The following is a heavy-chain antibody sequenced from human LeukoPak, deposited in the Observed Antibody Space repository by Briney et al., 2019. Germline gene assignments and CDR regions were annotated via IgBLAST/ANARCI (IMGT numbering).Heavy chain of an antibody. J-gene: IGHJ1*01. CDR2: IYSGGST. CDR1: GFSVSNNY. D-gene: IGHD2-15*01. V-gene: IGHV3-66*01. CDR3: ASDSYSPEYFQH. Sequence: GGSLRLSCAASGFSVSNNYMSWVRQAPGKGLEWVSVIYSGGSTFYADSVKGRFTISRDNSKNTLYLQMNSLRAEDTAVYYCASDSYSPEYFQHWGQGTLVSVSS.